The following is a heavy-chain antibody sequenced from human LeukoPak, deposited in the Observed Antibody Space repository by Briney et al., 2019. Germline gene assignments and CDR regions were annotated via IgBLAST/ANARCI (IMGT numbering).Heavy chain of an antibody. J-gene: IGHJ4*02. V-gene: IGHV4-34*01. CDR1: GGSFSGYY. D-gene: IGHD2-21*02. Sequence: SETLSLTCAVYGGSFSGYYWSWIRQPPGKGLEWIGEINHSGSTYYNPSLKSRVTMSVDTSKNQFSLKLSSVTAADTAVYFCARAAYCGGDCYYYFDYWGQGTLVTVSS. CDR2: INHSGST. CDR3: ARAAYCGGDCYYYFDY.